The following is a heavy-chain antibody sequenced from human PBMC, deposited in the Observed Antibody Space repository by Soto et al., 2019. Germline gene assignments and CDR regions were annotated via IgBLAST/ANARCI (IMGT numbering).Heavy chain of an antibody. CDR1: CGSFSGYY. Sequence: PSDTLSLTCAVYCGSFSGYYCIWSPPTPWNGLEGIGEINHSVSTNYNPSLKSRVTISVDTSKNQFSLKLSSVTAADTAVYYCARVRRVMGSSSWYLFPHAFDIWGQGTMVTVSS. V-gene: IGHV4-34*01. CDR2: INHSVST. J-gene: IGHJ3*02. CDR3: ARVRRVMGSSSWYLFPHAFDI. D-gene: IGHD6-13*01.